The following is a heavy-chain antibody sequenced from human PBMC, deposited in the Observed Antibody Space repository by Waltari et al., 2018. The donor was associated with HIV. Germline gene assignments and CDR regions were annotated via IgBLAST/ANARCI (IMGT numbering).Heavy chain of an antibody. CDR2: ISPSTGAT. Sequence: QVQLVQSGAEVKKPGAAVTVSCKASGYTFHHYYTPWLRQAPGQGLEWMGWISPSTGATTYAQKFLHRITVTRDTSITTVYMELSSLTSDDTATYYCARENSDSGDCSWFDPWGQGTLVTVSS. CDR1: GYTFHHYY. CDR3: ARENSDSGDCSWFDP. J-gene: IGHJ5*02. D-gene: IGHD2-21*02. V-gene: IGHV1-2*02.